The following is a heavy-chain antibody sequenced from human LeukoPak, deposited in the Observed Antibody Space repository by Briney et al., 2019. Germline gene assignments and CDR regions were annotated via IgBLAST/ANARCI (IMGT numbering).Heavy chain of an antibody. J-gene: IGHJ4*02. CDR1: GITFSSYA. CDR2: ISGSGGST. CDR3: AKDQYLSGRGWETYLISN. Sequence: GGSLRLSCAASGITFSSYAMNWVRQAPGKGLQWVSSISGSGGSTNYADSVQGRFSLSRDHSIDTLYLQMNGLRPEDAAVYYCAKDQYLSGRGWETYLISNWRRGTLVGVCS. V-gene: IGHV3-23*01. D-gene: IGHD1-26*01.